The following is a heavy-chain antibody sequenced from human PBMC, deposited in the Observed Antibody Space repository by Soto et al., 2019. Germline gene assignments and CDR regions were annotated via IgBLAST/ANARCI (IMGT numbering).Heavy chain of an antibody. CDR1: GCAINTYY. CDR2: IYSSGST. J-gene: IGHJ5*02. CDR3: ARGQRFSDWFDP. D-gene: IGHD3-3*01. Sequence: PSETLSLNCTVSGCAINTYYWTWIRQPAGKGLEWIGRIYSSGSTKYNPSLQSRVTMSLDTSKNQFSLRLTSVTAADTAVYYCARGQRFSDWFDPWGQGTLVTVSS. V-gene: IGHV4-4*07.